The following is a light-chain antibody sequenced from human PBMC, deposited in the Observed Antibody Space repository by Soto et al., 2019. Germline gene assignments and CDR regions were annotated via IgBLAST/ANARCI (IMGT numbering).Light chain of an antibody. CDR2: DVS. Sequence: QSALTQPPSVSGSPGQSATISCTGTSSDVGSYSRVSWYQQPPGTAPKLIIYDVSNRPSGVPDRFSGSKSGNTASLTISGLQAEDEADYYSSSYTSSSTPRVFGTGTKLTVL. CDR1: SSDVGSYSR. CDR3: SSYTSSSTPRV. V-gene: IGLV2-18*02. J-gene: IGLJ1*01.